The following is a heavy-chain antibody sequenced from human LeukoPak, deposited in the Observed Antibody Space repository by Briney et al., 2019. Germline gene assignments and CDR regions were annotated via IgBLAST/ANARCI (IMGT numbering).Heavy chain of an antibody. CDR3: ARDSSSSYFHYYGMDV. V-gene: IGHV3-21*01. Sequence: GGSLRLSCAASGFTFSGYSMYWVRQAPGKGLEWVSSISSTSSYIYYADSVKGRFTISRDNAKNSLYLQMNSLRAEDTAVYYCARDSSSSYFHYYGMDVWGQGTTVAVSS. J-gene: IGHJ6*02. CDR2: ISSTSSYI. D-gene: IGHD6-6*01. CDR1: GFTFSGYS.